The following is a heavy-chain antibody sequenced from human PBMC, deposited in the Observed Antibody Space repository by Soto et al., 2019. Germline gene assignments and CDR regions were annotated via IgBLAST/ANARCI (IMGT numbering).Heavy chain of an antibody. CDR2: ISGSGGST. Sequence: EVQLLESGGGLVQPGGSLRLSCAASGFTFSSYAMSWVRQAPGKGLEWVSAISGSGGSTYYADSVTGRFTISRDNSKKTLYLQMNSLRAEDTAVYYCARVHSSSLDYWGQGTLVTVSS. J-gene: IGHJ4*02. D-gene: IGHD6-13*01. V-gene: IGHV3-23*01. CDR3: ARVHSSSLDY. CDR1: GFTFSSYA.